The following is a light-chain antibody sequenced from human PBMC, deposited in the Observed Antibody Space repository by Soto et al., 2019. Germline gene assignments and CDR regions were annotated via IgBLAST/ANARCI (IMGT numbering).Light chain of an antibody. CDR1: QTISSW. CDR2: KAS. CDR3: QPYNSDSEA. J-gene: IGKJ1*01. Sequence: VWEGGRITWWASQTISSWLAWYQQKKGKAPKLLTYKASTLKSGVPSRFSGSGYGTEFNLTLCSLQSGDFATYYGQPYNSDSEAFGQGTKVDIK. V-gene: IGKV1-5*03.